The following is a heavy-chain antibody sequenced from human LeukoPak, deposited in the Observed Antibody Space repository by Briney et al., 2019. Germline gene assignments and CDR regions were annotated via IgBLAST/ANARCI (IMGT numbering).Heavy chain of an antibody. Sequence: PSETLSLTCTVSGGPISSGDNYWSWIRQPPGKGLEWIGYIYYSGSTYYNPSLKSRVTISVDTSKNQFSLKLNSVTAADTAVYYCARGDLYSSSWYNWGQGTLVTVSS. V-gene: IGHV4-30-4*08. CDR1: GGPISSGDNY. CDR2: IYYSGST. J-gene: IGHJ4*02. D-gene: IGHD6-13*01. CDR3: ARGDLYSSSWYN.